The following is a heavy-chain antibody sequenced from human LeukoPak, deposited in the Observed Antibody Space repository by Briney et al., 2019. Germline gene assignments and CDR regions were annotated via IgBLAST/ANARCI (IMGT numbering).Heavy chain of an antibody. CDR2: MNGDGSTI. CDR3: ARAGNFRFDY. V-gene: IGHV3-74*01. Sequence: GGSLRLSCAGSGSTFSSSWIHWVRQGPGKGLVWVARMNGDGSTINYADSVKGRFTISRDNAKNTVYLQMSSLRDEDTAIYYCARAGNFRFDYWGQGTLVTVSS. D-gene: IGHD1-7*01. CDR1: GSTFSSSW. J-gene: IGHJ4*02.